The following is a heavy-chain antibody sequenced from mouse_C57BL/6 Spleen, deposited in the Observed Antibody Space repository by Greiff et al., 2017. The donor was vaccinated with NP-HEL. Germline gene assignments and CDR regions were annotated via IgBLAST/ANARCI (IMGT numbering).Heavy chain of an antibody. D-gene: IGHD1-1*01. Sequence: EVKLVESGGGLVKPGGSLKLSCAASGFTFSDYGMHWVRQAPEKGLEWVAYISSGSSTIYYADTVKGRFTISRDNAKNTLFRQMTSLRSEDTAMYYCARSGYYYGSSLYAMDYWGQGTSVTVSS. CDR1: GFTFSDYG. J-gene: IGHJ4*01. CDR2: ISSGSSTI. V-gene: IGHV5-17*01. CDR3: ARSGYYYGSSLYAMDY.